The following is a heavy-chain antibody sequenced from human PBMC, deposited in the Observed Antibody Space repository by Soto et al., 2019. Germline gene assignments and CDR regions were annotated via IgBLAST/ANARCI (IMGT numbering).Heavy chain of an antibody. J-gene: IGHJ4*02. V-gene: IGHV4-34*01. D-gene: IGHD6-6*01. Sequence: SETLSLTCAVYGGSFSGYYWSWIRQPPGKGLEWIGEINHSGSTNYNPSLKSRVTISVDTSKNQFSLKLGSVTAADTAVYYCARRATQTRIAARQRQPPDYWGQGTLVTVSS. CDR3: ARRATQTRIAARQRQPPDY. CDR2: INHSGST. CDR1: GGSFSGYY.